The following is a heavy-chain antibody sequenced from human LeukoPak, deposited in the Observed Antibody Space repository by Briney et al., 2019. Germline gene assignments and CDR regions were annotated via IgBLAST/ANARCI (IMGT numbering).Heavy chain of an antibody. CDR1: GYTFTGYY. V-gene: IGHV1-2*02. Sequence: ASVKIFCNTSGYTFTGYYIHWVRQAPGQGLECLGWITPNTGDTNYAQKFQGRVTLTRDTSINTAYIELHRLRSDDTAVYFCARVRLRGSQSDFDYWGQGTLVTVSS. D-gene: IGHD3-10*01. CDR3: ARVRLRGSQSDFDY. J-gene: IGHJ4*02. CDR2: ITPNTGDT.